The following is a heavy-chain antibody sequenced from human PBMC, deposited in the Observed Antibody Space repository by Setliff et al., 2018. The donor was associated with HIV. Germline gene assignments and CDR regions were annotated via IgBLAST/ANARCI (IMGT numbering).Heavy chain of an antibody. D-gene: IGHD3-22*01. CDR3: ARVGGTYSYDTDGFFSFYFEI. CDR1: GYTFTGYY. Sequence: ASVKVSCKASGYTFTGYYVHWLRQAPGQGLEWMGYIIPDSGDTKYSQKFQGRVTMTRDTSITTAYMELSRLRSDDTAVYYCARVGGTYSYDTDGFFSFYFEIWGRGTLVTVSS. V-gene: IGHV1-2*02. J-gene: IGHJ4*02. CDR2: IIPDSGDT.